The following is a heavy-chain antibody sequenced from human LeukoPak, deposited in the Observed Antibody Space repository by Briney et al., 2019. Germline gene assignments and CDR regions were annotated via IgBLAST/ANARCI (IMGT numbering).Heavy chain of an antibody. CDR2: IITYNGST. D-gene: IGHD3-10*01. CDR3: ARATVTMVRGVNDY. J-gene: IGHJ4*02. Sequence: ASVRVSCKSSGYSFTRYGVSWVRLAPGQGLEWMGSIITYNGSTNFPRKFQGRVTMTADTSTSTVYMELRSLRSDDTAVYYCARATVTMVRGVNDYWGQGTLVTVSS. V-gene: IGHV1-18*01. CDR1: GYSFTRYG.